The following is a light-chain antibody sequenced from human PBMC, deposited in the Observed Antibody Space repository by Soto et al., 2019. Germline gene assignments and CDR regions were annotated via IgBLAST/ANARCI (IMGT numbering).Light chain of an antibody. CDR3: QQYNNWPPKLT. CDR1: QSVSSSY. J-gene: IGKJ4*01. CDR2: GAS. V-gene: IGKV3-15*01. Sequence: IVLTQSPGTLSLSPGERATLSCRASQSVSSSYLAWYQQKGGQAPRLVIYGASTRATGIPARFSGSGSGTEFTLTISSLQSEDFAVYYCQQYNNWPPKLTFGGGTKVDIK.